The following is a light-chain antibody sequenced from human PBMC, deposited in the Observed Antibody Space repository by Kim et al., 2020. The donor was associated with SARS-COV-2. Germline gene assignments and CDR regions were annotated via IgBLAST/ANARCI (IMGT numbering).Light chain of an antibody. CDR3: QQYDTLIT. Sequence: SGSVEDRVTITCQARQDIVNYLNWYQQKPGKAPKLLIYDVSNLETGVPTRFSGSGSGTYFTLTISSLQPEDIATYYCQQYDTLITFGVGTKVDIK. J-gene: IGKJ4*01. CDR2: DVS. CDR1: QDIVNY. V-gene: IGKV1-33*01.